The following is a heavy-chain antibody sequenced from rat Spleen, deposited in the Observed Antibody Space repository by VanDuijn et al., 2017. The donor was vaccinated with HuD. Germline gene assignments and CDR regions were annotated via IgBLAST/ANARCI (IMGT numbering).Heavy chain of an antibody. Sequence: EVQLVESGGDLVQPGRSMKVSCAASGFSFSNYYMAWVRQAPTKGLEWVASISTSGGKTYYRESVKGRFTLSRDNAKSTQYLQMDSLRSEDTATYYCARHGGLRNWFAYWGQGSLVTVSS. CDR3: ARHGGLRNWFAY. V-gene: IGHV5-25*01. CDR2: ISTSGGKT. CDR1: GFSFSNYY. J-gene: IGHJ3*01. D-gene: IGHD1-11*01.